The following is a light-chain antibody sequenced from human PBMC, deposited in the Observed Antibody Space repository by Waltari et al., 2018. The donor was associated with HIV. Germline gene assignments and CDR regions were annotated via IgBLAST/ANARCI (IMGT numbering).Light chain of an antibody. V-gene: IGKV3-15*01. J-gene: IGKJ1*01. CDR1: QSVNSD. Sequence: EIVMTQSPATLSVSPGERAILSGRASQSVNSDLAWYQQRPGQAPRLLIYGAFTRATGIPARFSGSGSGTEFTLTINSLQYEDFAVYYCQQYNNWPPWTFGQGTKVEIK. CDR2: GAF. CDR3: QQYNNWPPWT.